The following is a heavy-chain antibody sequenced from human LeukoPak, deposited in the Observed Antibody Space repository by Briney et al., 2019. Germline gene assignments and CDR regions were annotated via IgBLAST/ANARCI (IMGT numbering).Heavy chain of an antibody. V-gene: IGHV1-18*01. Sequence: ASEKVSCKASGYTFTRYGISWVRQAPGQGLEWMGWISAYNGNTHYAQKPQGTDTIPTDTPPSTAHMELRAQRCEDTAVYYCARGHSGWLYDVFDLWGQGTMVTVSS. J-gene: IGHJ3*01. CDR3: ARGHSGWLYDVFDL. D-gene: IGHD6-19*01. CDR2: ISAYNGNT. CDR1: GYTFTRYG.